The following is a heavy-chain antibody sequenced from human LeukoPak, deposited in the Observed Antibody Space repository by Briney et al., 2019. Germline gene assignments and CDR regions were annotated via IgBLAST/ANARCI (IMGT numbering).Heavy chain of an antibody. V-gene: IGHV3-9*01. D-gene: IGHD7-27*01. CDR3: AKDFSPDGPGD. CDR2: ISWNSGSI. Sequence: GGSLRLSCAASGFTFDDYAMHWVRQAPGKGLEWVSGISWNSGSIGYADSVKGRFTISRDNAKNSLYLQMNSLRAEDTALYYCAKDFSPDGPGDWGQGTLVTVSS. CDR1: GFTFDDYA. J-gene: IGHJ4*02.